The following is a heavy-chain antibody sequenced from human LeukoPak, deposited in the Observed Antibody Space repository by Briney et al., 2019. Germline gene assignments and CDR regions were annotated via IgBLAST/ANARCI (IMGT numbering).Heavy chain of an antibody. V-gene: IGHV4-39*01. J-gene: IGHJ4*02. Sequence: SETLSLTCAVSGGSISSGTYYWAWIRQPPGKGLEWIETISYSGSTYYNPSLKSRVTISVDKSKNQFSLRLSSVTAADTAVYYCARRAAYGSRSYFDFWGQGTLVTVSS. CDR1: GGSISSGTYY. D-gene: IGHD3-10*01. CDR2: ISYSGST. CDR3: ARRAAYGSRSYFDF.